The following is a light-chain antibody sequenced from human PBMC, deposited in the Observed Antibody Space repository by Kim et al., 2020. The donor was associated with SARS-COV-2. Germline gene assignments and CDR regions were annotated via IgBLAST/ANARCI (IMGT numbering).Light chain of an antibody. V-gene: IGLV6-57*03. J-gene: IGLJ2*01. CDR3: QSYDISNVI. CDR1: SGNIADNY. Sequence: GNTETTCCTRTSGNIADNYVQWYQQRPGSAPTIVIYEDSERPSGFPDRFSGSIDTSSSSASLTISGLKTEDEADYYCQSYDISNVIFGGGTQLTVL. CDR2: EDS.